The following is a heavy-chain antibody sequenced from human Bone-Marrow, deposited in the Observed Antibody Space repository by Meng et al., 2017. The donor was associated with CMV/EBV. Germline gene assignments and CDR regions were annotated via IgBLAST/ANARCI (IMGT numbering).Heavy chain of an antibody. CDR2: INHSGST. J-gene: IGHJ5*02. D-gene: IGHD3-3*01. CDR3: ARGPPELRFLEWLPSYNWFDP. CDR1: GGSFSGYY. Sequence: SETLSLTCAVYGGSFSGYYWSWIRQPPGKGLEWIGEINHSGSTNYNPSLKSRVTISVDTSKNQFSLKLSSVTAADTAVYYCARGPPELRFLEWLPSYNWFDPWGQGTLVTVYS. V-gene: IGHV4-34*01.